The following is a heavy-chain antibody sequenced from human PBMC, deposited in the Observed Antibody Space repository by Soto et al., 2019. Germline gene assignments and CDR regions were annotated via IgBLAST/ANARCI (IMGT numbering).Heavy chain of an antibody. Sequence: ETLSLTCTVSGGSVSSNYWTWIRQPPGKGLEWIGYVYNSGSTNYNPSRKSRVTIAEDTSKSQFSLKVNSMTAADTAVYCCARYRRAAVAGYTLDNWGQGILVTVSS. CDR3: ARYRRAAVAGYTLDN. J-gene: IGHJ4*02. CDR1: GGSVSSNY. V-gene: IGHV4-59*02. D-gene: IGHD6-13*01. CDR2: VYNSGST.